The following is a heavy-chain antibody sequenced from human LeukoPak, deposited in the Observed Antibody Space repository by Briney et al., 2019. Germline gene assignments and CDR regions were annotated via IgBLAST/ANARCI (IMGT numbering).Heavy chain of an antibody. Sequence: SETLSLTCAVSGGSISSYYWSWIRQPPGKGLEWIGYIYYSGSTNYNPSLKSRVTISVDTSKNQFSLKLSSVTAADTAVYYCARSRVVTPDAFDIWGQGTMVTVSS. V-gene: IGHV4-59*01. CDR3: ARSRVVTPDAFDI. D-gene: IGHD2-21*02. CDR1: GGSISSYY. CDR2: IYYSGST. J-gene: IGHJ3*02.